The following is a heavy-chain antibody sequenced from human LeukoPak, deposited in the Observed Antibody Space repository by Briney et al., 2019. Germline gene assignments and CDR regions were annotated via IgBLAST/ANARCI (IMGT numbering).Heavy chain of an antibody. CDR2: ISPSGGST. CDR3: ARDRSGSYYYYYYMDV. CDR1: GYTFTSYY. J-gene: IGHJ6*03. D-gene: IGHD1-26*01. Sequence: GASVKVSCKASGYTFTSYYMHWVRQAPGQGLEWMGIISPSGGSTSYAQKFQGRVTMTRDTSTSTVYMELSSLRSEDTAVYYCARDRSGSYYYYYYMDVWGKGTTVTISS. V-gene: IGHV1-46*01.